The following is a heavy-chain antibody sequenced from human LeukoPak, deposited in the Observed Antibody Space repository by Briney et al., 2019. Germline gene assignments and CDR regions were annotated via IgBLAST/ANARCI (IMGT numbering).Heavy chain of an antibody. D-gene: IGHD2-15*01. CDR3: ARDIVVVVAATTYWYFDL. CDR1: GYTFTSYG. V-gene: IGHV1-18*01. Sequence: GASVKVSCKASGYTFTSYGISWVRQAPGQGLEWMGWISAYNGNTNYAQKLQGRVTTTTDTSTSTAYMELRSLRSDDTAVYYCARDIVVVVAATTYWYFDLWGRGTLVTVSS. J-gene: IGHJ2*01. CDR2: ISAYNGNT.